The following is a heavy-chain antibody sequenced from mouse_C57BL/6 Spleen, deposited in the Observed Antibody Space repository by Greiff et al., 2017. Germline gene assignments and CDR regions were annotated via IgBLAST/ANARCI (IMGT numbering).Heavy chain of an antibody. D-gene: IGHD2-1*01. CDR3: ARRDGNYKRGDY. V-gene: IGHV1-66*01. CDR2: IYPGSGNT. CDR1: GYSFTSYY. J-gene: IGHJ2*01. Sequence: QVQLKESGPELVKPGASVKISCKASGYSFTSYYIHWVKQRPGQGLEWIGWIYPGSGNTKYNEKFKGKATLTADTSSSTAYMQLSSLTSEDSAVYYCARRDGNYKRGDYWGQGTTLTVSS.